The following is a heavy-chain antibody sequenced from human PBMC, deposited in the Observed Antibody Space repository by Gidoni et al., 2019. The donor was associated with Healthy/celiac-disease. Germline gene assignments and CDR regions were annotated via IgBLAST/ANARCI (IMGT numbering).Heavy chain of an antibody. V-gene: IGHV1-18*01. Sequence: QVQLVQSGPEVKKPGASVKVSCKASGYTFTSSGISWVRQAPGQGLEWMGWISAYNGNTNYAQKLQGRVTMTTDTSTSTAYMELRSLRSDDTAVYYCARSRPKQNYYYYGMDVWGQGTTVTVSS. CDR1: GYTFTSSG. CDR3: ARSRPKQNYYYYGMDV. J-gene: IGHJ6*02. CDR2: ISAYNGNT.